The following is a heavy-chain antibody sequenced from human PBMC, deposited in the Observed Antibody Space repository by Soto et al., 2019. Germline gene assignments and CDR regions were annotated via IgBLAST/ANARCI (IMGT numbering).Heavy chain of an antibody. D-gene: IGHD4-17*01. J-gene: IGHJ3*02. CDR2: IWYDGSNK. Sequence: QVQLVESGGGVVQPGRSLRLSCAASGFTFSSYGMHWVRQAPGKGLEWVAVIWYDGSNKYYADSVKGRFTISRDNSKNTLYLQMNSLRAEDTAVYYCARESVCGDYGPGNDAFDIWGQGTMVTVSS. V-gene: IGHV3-33*01. CDR1: GFTFSSYG. CDR3: ARESVCGDYGPGNDAFDI.